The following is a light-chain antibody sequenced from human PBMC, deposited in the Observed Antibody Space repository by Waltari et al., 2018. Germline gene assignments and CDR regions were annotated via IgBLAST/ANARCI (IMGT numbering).Light chain of an antibody. J-gene: IGKJ1*01. CDR2: GAS. CDR1: QGFSSN. V-gene: IGKV3D-15*01. Sequence: EIVMTQSPATLSVSLGERATLSCRASQGFSSNLAWYQQKPGQAPRLLIYGASTRATGIPARFSGSGSGTEFTLTISSLQSEDFAVYYCEQYNNWPPWTFGQGTKVEIK. CDR3: EQYNNWPPWT.